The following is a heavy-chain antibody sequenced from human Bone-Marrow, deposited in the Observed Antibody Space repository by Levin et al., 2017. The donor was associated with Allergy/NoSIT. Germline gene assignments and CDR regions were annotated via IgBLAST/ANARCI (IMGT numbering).Heavy chain of an antibody. CDR2: IYPGDSDI. CDR3: ARDTSGYRFDY. V-gene: IGHV5-51*01. D-gene: IGHD3-22*01. CDR1: GYNFTSYW. Sequence: GESLKISCKGSGYNFTSYWIAWVRQMPGKGLEWMGIIYPGDSDIRYSPSFQGQVTISADKSISTAYLQWSSLKASDTAMYYCARDTSGYRFDYWGQGTLVTVSS. J-gene: IGHJ4*02.